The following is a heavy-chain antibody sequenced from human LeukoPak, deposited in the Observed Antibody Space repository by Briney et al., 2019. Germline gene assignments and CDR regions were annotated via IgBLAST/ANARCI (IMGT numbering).Heavy chain of an antibody. V-gene: IGHV3-74*01. CDR3: ARQPDY. J-gene: IGHJ4*02. CDR2: FNSDGSRT. D-gene: IGHD1-14*01. CDR1: GFTFSNYW. Sequence: GGSLRLSCAASGFTFSNYWMHWVRQAPGKGLVWVSHFNSDGSRTNYAASVKGRSTISRDNAKNTLYLQMNSLRAEDTAVYYCARQPDYWGQGTLVTVSS.